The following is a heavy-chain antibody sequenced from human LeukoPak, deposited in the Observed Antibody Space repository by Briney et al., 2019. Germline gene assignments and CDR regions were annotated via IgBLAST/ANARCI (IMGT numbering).Heavy chain of an antibody. CDR3: ASPAFPSHPSRPVDY. D-gene: IGHD2-2*01. CDR1: GFTLSGSA. CDR2: IRTKAYNYAT. V-gene: IGHV3-73*01. Sequence: GGSLKLSCAASGFTLSGSAIYWVRQASGKGLEWVGRIRTKAYNYATSYAVSMKGRFTISRDDSENTVYLQMSSLGTEDTAVYYCASPAFPSHPSRPVDYWGQGTLVIVSS. J-gene: IGHJ4*02.